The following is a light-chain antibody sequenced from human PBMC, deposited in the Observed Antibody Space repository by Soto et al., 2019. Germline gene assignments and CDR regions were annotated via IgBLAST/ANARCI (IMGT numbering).Light chain of an antibody. V-gene: IGLV1-40*01. CDR3: QSYDSSLTGV. CDR1: SSNIGSNP. Sequence: QSVLTQPPSASGTPGLRVTFSCSGSSSNIGSNPVSWYQLLPGTAPKLLIYGNSNRPSGVPDRFSGSKSDTSASLAITGLQAEDEADYYCQSYDSSLTGVFGTGTKVTVL. J-gene: IGLJ1*01. CDR2: GNS.